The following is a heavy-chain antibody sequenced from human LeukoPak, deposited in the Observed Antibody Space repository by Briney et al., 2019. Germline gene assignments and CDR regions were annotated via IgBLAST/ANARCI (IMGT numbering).Heavy chain of an antibody. J-gene: IGHJ4*02. Sequence: KPSETLSLTCTVSGGSISTYYWSWIRRPPGEGLEWIAYIHASGPTNYNPSLKSRITISVDTSKNQFSLKLSSVTAADTAVYYCARHDAGIAARPFDNWGQGTLVTVSS. V-gene: IGHV4-4*09. CDR1: GGSISTYY. D-gene: IGHD6-6*01. CDR2: IHASGPT. CDR3: ARHDAGIAARPFDN.